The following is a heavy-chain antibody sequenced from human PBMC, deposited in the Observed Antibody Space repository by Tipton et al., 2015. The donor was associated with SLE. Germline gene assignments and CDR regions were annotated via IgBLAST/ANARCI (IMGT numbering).Heavy chain of an antibody. CDR3: AAQGYYGSGGGFLDY. CDR1: GGSFSGYY. V-gene: IGHV4-34*01. CDR2: INHSGST. Sequence: LRLSCAVYGGSFSGYYWSWIRQPPGKGLEWIGEINHSGSTNYNPSLKSRVTISVDTSKNQFSLKLSSVTAADTAVYYCAAQGYYGSGGGFLDYWGQGTLVTVSS. J-gene: IGHJ4*02. D-gene: IGHD3-10*01.